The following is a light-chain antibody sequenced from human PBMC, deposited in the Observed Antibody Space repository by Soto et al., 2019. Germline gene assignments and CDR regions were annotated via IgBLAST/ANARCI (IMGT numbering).Light chain of an antibody. CDR2: GAS. Sequence: EIVLTQSPGTLSLSPGERATLSCRASQSVSNNLSSWYHQTPRRARRLVISGASSSSTSLPDRFSGSGSRTDFTLIISRLAPEDVAVYYYQQYGPTPWTFGQGTNVEFK. J-gene: IGKJ1*01. CDR3: QQYGPTPWT. V-gene: IGKV3-20*01. CDR1: QSVSNNL.